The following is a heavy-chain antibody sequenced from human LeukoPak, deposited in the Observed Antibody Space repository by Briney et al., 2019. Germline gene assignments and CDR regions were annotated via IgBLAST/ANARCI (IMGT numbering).Heavy chain of an antibody. CDR2: IYPVCSDN. V-gene: IGHV5-51*01. Sequence: GESLKTSLDAPGYNLKIYWIGWVRQMPGKGVECMGIIYPVCSDNRLSPSFEGQVNIPADRSINTAYLQWSSLSAADTAIYYCARQQAVLGAGLDYWGQGTVVIVSS. CDR3: ARQQAVLGAGLDY. CDR1: GYNLKIYW. D-gene: IGHD4/OR15-4a*01. J-gene: IGHJ4*02.